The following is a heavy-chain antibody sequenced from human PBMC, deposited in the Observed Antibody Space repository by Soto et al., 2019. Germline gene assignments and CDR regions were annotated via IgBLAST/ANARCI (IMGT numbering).Heavy chain of an antibody. CDR1: GGSISSGGYS. D-gene: IGHD2-2*01. V-gene: IGHV4-30-2*01. Sequence: PSETLSLTCAVSGGSISSGGYSWSWIRQPPGKGLEWIGYTYHSGSTYYNPSLKSRVTISVDRSKNQFSLKLSSVTAADTAVYYCAREGLLYCSSTSCYRGGRYGMDVWGQGTTVTVSS. CDR2: TYHSGST. CDR3: AREGLLYCSSTSCYRGGRYGMDV. J-gene: IGHJ6*02.